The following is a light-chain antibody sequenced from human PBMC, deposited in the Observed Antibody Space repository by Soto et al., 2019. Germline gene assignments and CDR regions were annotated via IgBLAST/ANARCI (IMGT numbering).Light chain of an antibody. Sequence: QSVLTQPPSACGTPGQRVTISCSGSSSSIGRKYVYWYQQVPRTAPKLVIFSNNQRPSGVPDRFSGSKSGTSASLAISGLRSEDDADYYCAAWDDSLSGLYVFGTGTKLTVL. J-gene: IGLJ1*01. CDR2: SNN. V-gene: IGLV1-47*02. CDR1: SSSIGRKY. CDR3: AAWDDSLSGLYV.